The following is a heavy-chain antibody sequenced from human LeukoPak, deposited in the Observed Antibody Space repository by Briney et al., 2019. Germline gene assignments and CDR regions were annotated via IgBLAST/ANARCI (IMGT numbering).Heavy chain of an antibody. CDR3: ARRGYYDSSGYDY. V-gene: IGHV3-21*01. Sequence: GGSLRLSCAASGFTFSNYAMNWVRQAPGKGLEWVSSISGSSSDIYYADSVKGRFTISRDNAKNSLYLQINSLRAEDTAIYYCARRGYYDSSGYDYWGQGTLVTVSS. J-gene: IGHJ4*02. CDR1: GFTFSNYA. D-gene: IGHD3-22*01. CDR2: ISGSSSDI.